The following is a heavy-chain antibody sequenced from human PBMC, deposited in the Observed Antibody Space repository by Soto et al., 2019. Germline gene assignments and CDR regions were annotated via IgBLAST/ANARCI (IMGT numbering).Heavy chain of an antibody. D-gene: IGHD6-13*01. CDR2: IIPIFGTA. J-gene: IGHJ5*02. V-gene: IGHV1-69*06. Sequence: SVKVSCKASGGTFSSYAISWVRQAPGQGLEWMGGIIPIFGTANYAQKFQGRVTITADKSTSTAYMELSSLRSEDTAVYYCARLPSLRIAALNWFDPWRQGTLVTVSS. CDR1: GGTFSSYA. CDR3: ARLPSLRIAALNWFDP.